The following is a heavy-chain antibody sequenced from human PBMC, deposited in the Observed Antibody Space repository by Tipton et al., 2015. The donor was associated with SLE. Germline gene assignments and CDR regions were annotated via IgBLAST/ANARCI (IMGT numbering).Heavy chain of an antibody. CDR3: ARGELIEGFDP. CDR1: GGSITTRSYY. V-gene: IGHV4-39*07. Sequence: LRLSCIVSGGSITTRSYYWGWIRQPPGKGLEWIASISYSGATYYNPSLKSRVIISLDTSRNHFSLKLTSVTAADTAVYFCARGELIEGFDPWGQGTLVTVAA. CDR2: ISYSGAT. J-gene: IGHJ5*02. D-gene: IGHD3-22*01.